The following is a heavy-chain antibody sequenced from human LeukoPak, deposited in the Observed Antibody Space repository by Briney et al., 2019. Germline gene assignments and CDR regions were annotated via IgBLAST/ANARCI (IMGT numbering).Heavy chain of an antibody. CDR2: INPRGTST. D-gene: IGHD4-23*01. CDR1: GYSFTSHY. Sequence: SSVKVSCKASGYSFTSHYRHGVGRAPGQGLEWMGLINPRGTSTIYAEKFQGRIIMTMERSTTTDYMERSSLKSDDKPGYHCARANSIHPRGWWFAPRRQGTLVPVSS. V-gene: IGHV1-46*01. CDR3: ARANSIHPRGWWFAP. J-gene: IGHJ5*02.